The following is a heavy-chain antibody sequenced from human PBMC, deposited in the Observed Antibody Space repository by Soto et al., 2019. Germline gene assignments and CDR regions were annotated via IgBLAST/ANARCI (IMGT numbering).Heavy chain of an antibody. CDR2: ISYDGSNK. V-gene: IGHV3-30-3*01. CDR3: ARGGGYSGSYYDAFDI. J-gene: IGHJ3*02. Sequence: QVQLVESGGGVVQPGRSLRLSCAASGFTFSSYAMHWVRQAPGKGLEWVAVISYDGSNKYYADSVKGRFTISRDNSKNTLYLQMNSLRAEDTAVYYCARGGGYSGSYYDAFDIWGQGTMVTVSS. D-gene: IGHD1-26*01. CDR1: GFTFSSYA.